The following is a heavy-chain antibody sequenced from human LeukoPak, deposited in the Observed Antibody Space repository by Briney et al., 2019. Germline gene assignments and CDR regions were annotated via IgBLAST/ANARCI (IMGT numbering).Heavy chain of an antibody. J-gene: IGHJ4*02. CDR3: AKRDSRWLVEDY. CDR1: GGSISSSSYY. Sequence: SETLSLACTVSGGSISSSSYYWGWIRQPPGKGLEWIGSIYYSGSTYYNPSLKSRVTISVDTSKNQFSLKLSSVTAADTAVYYCAKRDSRWLVEDYWGQGTLVTVSS. CDR2: IYYSGST. V-gene: IGHV4-39*07. D-gene: IGHD5-24*01.